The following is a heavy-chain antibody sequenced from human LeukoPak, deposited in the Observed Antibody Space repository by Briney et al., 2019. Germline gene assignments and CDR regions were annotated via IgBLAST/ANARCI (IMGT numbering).Heavy chain of an antibody. V-gene: IGHV3-23*01. CDR2: ISGSGGNT. Sequence: GGSLRLSCAASGFTFSSYAMSWVRQAPGKGLEWVSAISGSGGNTYYADSVKGRFTISRDNSKNTLYLQMNSLRAEDTAVYYCAKGSAYYYYGMDVWGQGTTVTVSS. J-gene: IGHJ6*02. CDR1: GFTFSSYA. CDR3: AKGSAYYYYGMDV.